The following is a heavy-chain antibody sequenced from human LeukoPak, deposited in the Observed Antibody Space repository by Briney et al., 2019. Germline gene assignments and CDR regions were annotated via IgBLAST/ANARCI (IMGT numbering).Heavy chain of an antibody. CDR3: THAYSGYLTGAFDI. CDR2: ISYDGSNK. Sequence: PGRSLRLSCAASGFTFSSYGMHWVRQAPGKGLKWVAVISYDGSNKYYADSVKGRFTISRDNSKNTLYLQMNSLRAEDTAVYYCTHAYSGYLTGAFDIWGQGTMVTVSS. V-gene: IGHV3-30*03. D-gene: IGHD5-12*01. CDR1: GFTFSSYG. J-gene: IGHJ3*02.